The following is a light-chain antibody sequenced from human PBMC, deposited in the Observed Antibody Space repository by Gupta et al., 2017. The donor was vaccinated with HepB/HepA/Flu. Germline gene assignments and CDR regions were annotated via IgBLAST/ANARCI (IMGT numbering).Light chain of an antibody. CDR3: QQYNSYSRV. V-gene: IGKV1-5*03. CDR2: KAS. J-gene: IGKJ1*01. CDR1: QSVGSW. Sequence: LSASVGDRVTITCRASQSVGSWLAWFQQKPGKAPNLLIYKASSLKSGVPSRFSGSGSGTEFTLTISSLQPDDFATYYCQQYNSYSRVFGQGTKLEIK.